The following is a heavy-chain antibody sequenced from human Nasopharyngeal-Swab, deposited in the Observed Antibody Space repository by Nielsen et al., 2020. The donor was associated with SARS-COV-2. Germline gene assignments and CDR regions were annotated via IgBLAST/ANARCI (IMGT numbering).Heavy chain of an antibody. V-gene: IGHV3-21*01. CDR2: ISSSSSYI. CDR3: ARGCVLTGPSCYYYGMDV. D-gene: IGHD3-9*01. Sequence: GGSLRLSCAASGFTFSSYSMNWVRQAPGKGLEWVSSISSSSSYIYYADPVKGRFTISRDNAKNSLYLQMNSLRAEDTAVYYCARGCVLTGPSCYYYGMDVWGQGTTVTVSS. J-gene: IGHJ6*02. CDR1: GFTFSSYS.